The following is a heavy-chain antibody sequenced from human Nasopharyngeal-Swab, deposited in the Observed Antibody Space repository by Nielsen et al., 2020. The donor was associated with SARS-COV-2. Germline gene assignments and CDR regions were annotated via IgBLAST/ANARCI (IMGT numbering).Heavy chain of an antibody. CDR3: ARSKWSQYSSSWYEQNYYYYGMDV. Sequence: WIRQPPGKGLEWIGYIYYSGSTNYNPSLKSRVIISVDTSKNQFSLKLSSVTAADTAVYYCARSKWSQYSSSWYEQNYYYYGMDVWGQGTTVTVSS. CDR2: IYYSGST. D-gene: IGHD6-13*01. J-gene: IGHJ6*02. V-gene: IGHV4-59*01.